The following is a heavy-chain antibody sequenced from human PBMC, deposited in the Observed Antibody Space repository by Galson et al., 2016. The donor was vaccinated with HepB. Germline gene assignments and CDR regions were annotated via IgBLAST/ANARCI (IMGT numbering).Heavy chain of an antibody. J-gene: IGHJ6*02. CDR3: AAPCTPNTCPSKLVGFVFYYYAMDF. CDR1: GSFFSTYA. V-gene: IGHV1-69*05. Sequence: SVKVSCKASGSFFSTYAVTWMRQAPGHGLEWVGGSVPIFGTSNYAQNFQGSVTITTDESMSTAYMELSSLTSEDTAVYYCAAPCTPNTCPSKLVGFVFYYYAMDFWGQGTTVTVSS. D-gene: IGHD2-8*02. CDR2: SVPIFGTS.